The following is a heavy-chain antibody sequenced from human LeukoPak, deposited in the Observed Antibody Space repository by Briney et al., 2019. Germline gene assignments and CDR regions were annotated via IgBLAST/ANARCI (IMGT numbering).Heavy chain of an antibody. Sequence: GGSLRLSCAASGFTFSVYCMTWVRQAPGKGLEWVANIKEDGTVKHYVDSVKGRLTISRDNAKESLFLQMNSLRAEDTAVYYCARDRGWNTFDYWGQGTLVTVSS. CDR3: ARDRGWNTFDY. CDR1: GFTFSVYC. D-gene: IGHD1/OR15-1a*01. CDR2: IKEDGTVK. J-gene: IGHJ4*02. V-gene: IGHV3-7*01.